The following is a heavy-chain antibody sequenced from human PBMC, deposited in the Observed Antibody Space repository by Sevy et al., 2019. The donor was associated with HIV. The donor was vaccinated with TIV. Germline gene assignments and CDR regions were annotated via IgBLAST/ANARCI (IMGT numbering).Heavy chain of an antibody. Sequence: SETLSLTCTVSGGSISSSSYYWGWIRQPPGKGLEWIGRTFYSGSTYYNPSLKSRVTISVDTSKNQFSLKLNSVTAADTAVYYCARHAHITMIVTWGQGTLVTVSS. CDR3: ARHAHITMIVT. CDR2: TFYSGST. J-gene: IGHJ5*02. CDR1: GGSISSSSYY. V-gene: IGHV4-39*01. D-gene: IGHD3-22*01.